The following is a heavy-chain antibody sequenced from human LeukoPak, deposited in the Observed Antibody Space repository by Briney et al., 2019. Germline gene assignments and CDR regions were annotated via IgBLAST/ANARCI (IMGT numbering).Heavy chain of an antibody. V-gene: IGHV3-21*06. CDR1: GFTVSSNY. CDR3: ARDFFHSSESRPFDY. J-gene: IGHJ4*02. Sequence: NPGGSLRLSCAASGFTVSSNYMSWVRQAPGKGLEWVSCIFSRSESILYADSVKGRFSISRDNAKNLLYLQMDSLRVEDTAVYYCARDFFHSSESRPFDYWGQGTLVTVSS. CDR2: IFSRSESI. D-gene: IGHD3-22*01.